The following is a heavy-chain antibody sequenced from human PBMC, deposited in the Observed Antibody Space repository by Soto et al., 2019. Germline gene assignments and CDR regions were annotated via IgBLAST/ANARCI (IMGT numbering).Heavy chain of an antibody. V-gene: IGHV3-7*05. Sequence: GGSLRLSCAASGFTFSNSKMTWVRQAPGKGLEWVANIRQDGSDKYYVDSVKGRFTIFRDNAKNSLYLQMNSLRVEDTAVYYCARNWATLDVWGQGTTVTVSS. D-gene: IGHD3-16*01. CDR2: IRQDGSDK. CDR3: ARNWATLDV. J-gene: IGHJ6*02. CDR1: GFTFSNSK.